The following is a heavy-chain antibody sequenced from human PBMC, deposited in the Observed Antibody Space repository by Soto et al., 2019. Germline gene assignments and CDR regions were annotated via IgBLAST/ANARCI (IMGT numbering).Heavy chain of an antibody. J-gene: IGHJ4*02. CDR3: AKDPQDYGDYVGGRYFDY. D-gene: IGHD4-17*01. V-gene: IGHV3-23*01. Sequence: GGSLRLSCAASGFTFSSYAMSWVRQAPGKGLEWVSAISGSGGSTYYADSVKGRFTISRDNSKNTLYLQMNSLRAEDTAVYYCAKDPQDYGDYVGGRYFDYWGQGTLVTVSS. CDR2: ISGSGGST. CDR1: GFTFSSYA.